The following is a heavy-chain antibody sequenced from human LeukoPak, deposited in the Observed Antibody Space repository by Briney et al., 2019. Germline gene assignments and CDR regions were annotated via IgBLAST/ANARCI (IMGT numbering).Heavy chain of an antibody. CDR2: IIPIFGIA. CDR3: ARGCYYYGSGSYCLYGMDV. Sequence: SVKVSCKAPGGTFSSYAISWVRQAPGQGLEWMGRIIPIFGIANYAQKFQGRVTITADKSTSTAYMELSSLRSEDTAVYYCARGCYYYGSGSYCLYGMDVWGQGTTVTVSS. J-gene: IGHJ6*02. V-gene: IGHV1-69*04. D-gene: IGHD3-10*01. CDR1: GGTFSSYA.